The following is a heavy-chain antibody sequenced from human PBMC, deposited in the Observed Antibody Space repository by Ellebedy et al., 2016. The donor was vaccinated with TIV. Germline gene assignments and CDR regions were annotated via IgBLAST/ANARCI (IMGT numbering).Heavy chain of an antibody. D-gene: IGHD2-21*02. Sequence: GGSLRLSXAASGTSGFTFSKYWMHWVRQAPGKGLVWVSRISRDGTTTTYADSVKGRFSISRDNAKNTVHLQMNSLRAEDTAVYYCASSAGGDSLWGYYIDDWGQGTLVTVSS. CDR3: ASSAGGDSLWGYYIDD. V-gene: IGHV3-74*01. J-gene: IGHJ4*02. CDR2: ISRDGTTT. CDR1: GTSGFTFSKYW.